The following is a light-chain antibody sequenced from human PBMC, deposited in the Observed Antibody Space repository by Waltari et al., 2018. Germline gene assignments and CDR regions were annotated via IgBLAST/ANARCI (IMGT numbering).Light chain of an antibody. J-gene: IGKJ1*01. Sequence: DIEMTQSPSTLSASVGDRVTFTCRASQSISIWLAWYQQKPGRAPTLLIYKASTLYTGVPSRFGGSGSGTEFTLTISSLQPEDFATYYCQQYEDSPWTFGQGTKVEVK. CDR3: QQYEDSPWT. V-gene: IGKV1-5*03. CDR1: QSISIW. CDR2: KAS.